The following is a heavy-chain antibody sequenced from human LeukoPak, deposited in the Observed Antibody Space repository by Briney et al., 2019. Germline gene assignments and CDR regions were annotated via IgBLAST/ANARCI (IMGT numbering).Heavy chain of an antibody. CDR3: ARDHLVRGVIVGANWFDP. CDR2: ISYDGSNK. V-gene: IGHV3-30*04. CDR1: GFTFSSYA. D-gene: IGHD3-10*01. J-gene: IGHJ5*02. Sequence: GGSLRLSCAASGFTFSSYAMHWVRQAPGKGPEWVAVISYDGSNKYYADSVKGRFTISRDNSKNTLYLQMSSLRAEDTAVYYCARDHLVRGVIVGANWFDPWGQGTLVTVSS.